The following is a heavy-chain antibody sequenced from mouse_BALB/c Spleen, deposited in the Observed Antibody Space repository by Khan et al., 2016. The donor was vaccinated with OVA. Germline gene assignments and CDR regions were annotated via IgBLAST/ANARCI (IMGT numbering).Heavy chain of an antibody. Sequence: VKLMESGGEVVRPGTSVEISCKASGYTFTNYWLGWLRQRPGHGLEWIGDIYPGGYFTNYNEQFKGKATLTVDTSSSTADMQLSSLTSEDSAVYFCARWATWFFDDWGAGTTVTVSS. CDR3: ARWATWFFDD. CDR1: GYTFTNYW. V-gene: IGHV1-63*02. J-gene: IGHJ1*01. D-gene: IGHD3-1*01. CDR2: IYPGGYFT.